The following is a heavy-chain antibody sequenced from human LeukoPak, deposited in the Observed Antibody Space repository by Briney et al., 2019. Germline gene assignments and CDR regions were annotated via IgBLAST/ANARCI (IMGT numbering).Heavy chain of an antibody. CDR2: INHSGST. D-gene: IGHD2-2*01. V-gene: IGHV4-34*01. CDR1: GGSFSGYY. CDR3: ASLILGYCSSTSCYGGWFDP. J-gene: IGHJ5*02. Sequence: PSETLSLTCAVYGGSFSGYYWSWIRQPPGKGLEWIGEINHSGSTNYNPSLKSRVTISVDTSKNQFSLKLSSVTAADTAVYYCASLILGYCSSTSCYGGWFDPWGQGTLVTLSS.